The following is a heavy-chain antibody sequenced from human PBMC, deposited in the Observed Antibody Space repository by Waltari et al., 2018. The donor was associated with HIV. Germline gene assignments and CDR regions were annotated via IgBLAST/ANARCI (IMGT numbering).Heavy chain of an antibody. CDR1: GFTFSNAW. Sequence: EVQLVESGGGLVKPGGSLRLSCAASGFTFSNAWMSWVRQAPGKGLEWVGRIKSKTDGGTTDYAAPVKGRFTISRDDSKNTLYLQMNSLKTEDTAVYYCTTSTITMIVVVTRGAFDIWGQGTMVTVSS. D-gene: IGHD3-22*01. V-gene: IGHV3-15*01. J-gene: IGHJ3*02. CDR2: IKSKTDGGTT. CDR3: TTSTITMIVVVTRGAFDI.